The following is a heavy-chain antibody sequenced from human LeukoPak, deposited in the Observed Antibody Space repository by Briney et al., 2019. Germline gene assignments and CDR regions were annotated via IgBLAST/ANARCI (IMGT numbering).Heavy chain of an antibody. J-gene: IGHJ4*02. CDR3: ARSSLHLGELSLYDC. D-gene: IGHD3-16*02. Sequence: GGSLRLSCAASGFAVSSDYMSWVRQAPGKGLEWVSVIYSGGETYYTDSVKGRFTISRDNSKNTLYLQMNSLRAEDTAIYYCARSSLHLGELSLYDCWGRGTLVTVSS. V-gene: IGHV3-53*01. CDR2: IYSGGET. CDR1: GFAVSSDY.